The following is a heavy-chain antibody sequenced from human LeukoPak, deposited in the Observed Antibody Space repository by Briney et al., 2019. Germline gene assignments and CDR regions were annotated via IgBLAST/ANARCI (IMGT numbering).Heavy chain of an antibody. J-gene: IGHJ6*02. CDR3: ARVNDGLSYYYYGMDV. CDR1: GYSISSGYY. V-gene: IGHV4-38-2*02. Sequence: SETLSLTCTVSGYSISSGYYWGWIRQPPGKGLEWIGSIYHSGSTYYNPSLKSRVTISVDTSKNQFSLKLSSVTAADTAVYYCARVNDGLSYYYYGMDVWGQGTTVTVSS. D-gene: IGHD2-2*03. CDR2: IYHSGST.